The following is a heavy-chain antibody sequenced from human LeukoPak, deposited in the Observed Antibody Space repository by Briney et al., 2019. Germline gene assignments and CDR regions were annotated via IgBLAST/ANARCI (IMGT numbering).Heavy chain of an antibody. CDR3: ARHASVDGNWPRPLDY. CDR2: IYYRGST. D-gene: IGHD6-19*01. Sequence: SETLSLTCTVSGGSISSTSYYWGWIRQPPGKGLEWIGSIYYRGSTYYNPSLKSRVTISVDTSKNQFSLKLSSVTAADTAVYYCARHASVDGNWPRPLDYWGQGSLVTVSS. V-gene: IGHV4-39*01. J-gene: IGHJ4*02. CDR1: GGSISSTSYY.